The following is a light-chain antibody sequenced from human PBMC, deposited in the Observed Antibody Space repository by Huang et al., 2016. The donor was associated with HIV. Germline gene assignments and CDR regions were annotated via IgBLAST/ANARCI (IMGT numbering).Light chain of an antibody. J-gene: IGKJ4*01. V-gene: IGKV3-11*01. Sequence: EIVLTQSPATLSLSPGERATLSCRASQSVSSFLAWYQQKPGQAPRLLIYDTSNRATGIPARFSGSGSGTDFTLTISSLEPEEFAVYYCQQRTNWPALTFGGGTKVETK. CDR3: QQRTNWPALT. CDR1: QSVSSF. CDR2: DTS.